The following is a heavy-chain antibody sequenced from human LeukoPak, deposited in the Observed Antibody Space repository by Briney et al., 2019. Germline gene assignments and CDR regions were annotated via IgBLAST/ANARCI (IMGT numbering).Heavy chain of an antibody. CDR3: ERDRNFIAVAAADAFDI. CDR2: IYSGGST. J-gene: IGHJ3*02. CDR1: GFTVSSNY. V-gene: IGHV3-66*01. Sequence: GGSLRLSCAASGFTVSSNYMSWVRQAPGKGLEWVSVIYSGGSTYYADSVKGRFTISRDNSKNTLYLQMNSLRAEDTAVYYCERDRNFIAVAAADAFDIWGQGTMVTVSS. D-gene: IGHD6-19*01.